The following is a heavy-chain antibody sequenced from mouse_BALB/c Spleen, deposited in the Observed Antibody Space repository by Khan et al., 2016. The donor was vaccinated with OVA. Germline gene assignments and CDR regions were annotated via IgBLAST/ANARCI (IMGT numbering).Heavy chain of an antibody. CDR2: INPTSGYT. CDR3: ASDRIDY. V-gene: IGHV1-4*01. Sequence: QVQLQQSGAELAKPGASVKMSCTASGYTFTSYGMHWIKQRPGQGLEWIGYINPTSGYTAYNQKFKEKATLTSDKSSSTAYMQLSNLTSDDSAVDCGASDRIDYWGQGTALTVSS. CDR1: GYTFTSYG. J-gene: IGHJ2*01.